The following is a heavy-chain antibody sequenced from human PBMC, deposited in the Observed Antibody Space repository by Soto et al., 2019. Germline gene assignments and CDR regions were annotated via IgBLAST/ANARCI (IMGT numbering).Heavy chain of an antibody. CDR1: VFTFISYS. CDR2: ISSSSSYI. V-gene: IGHV3-21*01. D-gene: IGHD3-22*01. Sequence: VVSLILACSSSVFTFISYSINWVRQAPVNWLEWVSSISSSSSYIYYADSVKGRFTISRDNAKNSLYLQMKSLRAEDTAVYYCARGSVFRYYYASSGYWFHHWGKGTLVNVSS. CDR3: ARGSVFRYYYASSGYWFHH. J-gene: IGHJ1*01.